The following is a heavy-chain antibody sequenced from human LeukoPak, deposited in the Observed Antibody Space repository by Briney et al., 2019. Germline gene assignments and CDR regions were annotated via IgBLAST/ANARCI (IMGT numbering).Heavy chain of an antibody. CDR3: ARREGRSASPFFFDS. Sequence: VASVTVSCKASGYSFTKYGLNRVRQAPGQGLQWMGWISCYNGHTHYAQNFQGRVTTTTDTSTNTAYMELRGLRSDDTAIYYCARREGRSASPFFFDSWGQGTLVTVSS. D-gene: IGHD6-6*01. CDR1: GYSFTKYG. V-gene: IGHV1-18*01. J-gene: IGHJ4*02. CDR2: ISCYNGHT.